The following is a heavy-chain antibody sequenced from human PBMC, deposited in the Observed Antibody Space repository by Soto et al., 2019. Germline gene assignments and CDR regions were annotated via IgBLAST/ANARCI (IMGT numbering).Heavy chain of an antibody. Sequence: GASVKVSCKASGGTFSSYAISWVRQAPGQGLEWMGGIIPIFGTANYAQKFQGRVTITADESTSTAYMELSSLRSGDTAVYYWAKVGIEVAGSLDYGGQGTLVTVSS. CDR1: GGTFSSYA. D-gene: IGHD6-19*01. CDR2: IIPIFGTA. CDR3: AKVGIEVAGSLDY. V-gene: IGHV1-69*13. J-gene: IGHJ4*02.